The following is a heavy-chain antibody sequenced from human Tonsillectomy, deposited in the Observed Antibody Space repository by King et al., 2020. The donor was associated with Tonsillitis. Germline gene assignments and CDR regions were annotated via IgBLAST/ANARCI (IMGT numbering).Heavy chain of an antibody. CDR2: IYYNGST. D-gene: IGHD3-10*01. V-gene: IGHV4-59*01. Sequence: QLQESGPGLVKPSETLSLTCTVSGGSISSYYWSWIRQPPGKGLEGIGCIYYNGSTNYNPSLKSRVTISVDTSKNQFSLKLISVTAADTAVYFCARDRSGFYYGSGSPAHWFDPWGQGTLVTVSS. CDR3: ARDRSGFYYGSGSPAHWFDP. J-gene: IGHJ5*02. CDR1: GGSISSYY.